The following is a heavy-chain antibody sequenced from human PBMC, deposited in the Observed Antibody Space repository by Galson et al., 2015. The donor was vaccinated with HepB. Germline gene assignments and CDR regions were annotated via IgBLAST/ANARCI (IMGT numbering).Heavy chain of an antibody. CDR3: ARDSTDYVDYGYYYYYGRDV. D-gene: IGHD4-17*01. Sequence: SVKVSCKASGGTFSSYTISWVRQAPGQGLEWMGRIIPILGIANYAQKFQGRVTITADKSTTTAYMELSSLRSEDTAVYYCARDSTDYVDYGYYYYYGRDVCGQGTLFTASS. J-gene: IGHJ6*02. V-gene: IGHV1-69*04. CDR1: GGTFSSYT. CDR2: IIPILGIA.